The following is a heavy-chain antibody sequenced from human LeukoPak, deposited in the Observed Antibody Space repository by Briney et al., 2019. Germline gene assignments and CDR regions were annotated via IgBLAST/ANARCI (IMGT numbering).Heavy chain of an antibody. V-gene: IGHV3-30*18. Sequence: PGRSLRLSCAASGFTFSSYGMHWVRQAPGKGLEWVAVISNDGRAKYYSDSVKGRFTISRDNSKNTLDLQTNSLRAEDTAVYYCAKARGLGDVFDYWGQGTLVTVSS. CDR2: ISNDGRAK. CDR3: AKARGLGDVFDY. J-gene: IGHJ4*02. D-gene: IGHD4-17*01. CDR1: GFTFSSYG.